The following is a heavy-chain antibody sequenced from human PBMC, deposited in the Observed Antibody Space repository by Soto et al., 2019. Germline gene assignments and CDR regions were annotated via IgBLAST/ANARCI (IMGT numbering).Heavy chain of an antibody. V-gene: IGHV3-23*01. D-gene: IGHD3-10*01. CDR2: LNGSGGST. CDR3: ARGFSAGKGSPPDY. CDR1: GFTFSNYA. J-gene: IGHJ4*02. Sequence: GGSLSLSCAASGFTFSNYAMTWVRQAPGKGLEWVSGLNGSGGSTSSADSVKGRFAISRDNSKNTLYLQMNSLRDGDTAVYYCARGFSAGKGSPPDYWGQGTLVTVYS.